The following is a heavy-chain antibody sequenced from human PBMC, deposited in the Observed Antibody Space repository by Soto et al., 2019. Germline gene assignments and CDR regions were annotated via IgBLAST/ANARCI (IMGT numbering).Heavy chain of an antibody. D-gene: IGHD1-7*01. V-gene: IGHV3-11*01. CDR2: ISSSGSTI. Sequence: GGSLRLSCAASGFTFSDYYMSWIRQAPGKGLEWVSYISSSGSTIYYADSVKGRFTISRDNAKNSLYLQMNSLRAEDTAVYYCARDSSIELGDAFDIWGQGTMVTVSS. CDR3: ARDSSIELGDAFDI. J-gene: IGHJ3*02. CDR1: GFTFSDYY.